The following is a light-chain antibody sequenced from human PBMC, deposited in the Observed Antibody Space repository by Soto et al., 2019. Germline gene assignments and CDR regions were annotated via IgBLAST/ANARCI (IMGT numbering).Light chain of an antibody. V-gene: IGKV3D-20*02. CDR1: QSLSGNY. CDR2: GVS. CDR3: QQRSTWLYT. J-gene: IGKJ2*01. Sequence: EIVLTQSPGTLSLSPGERATLSCRASQSLSGNYLAWYQQKPGQAPRLLIFGVSSRATGIPDRFSGSGSGTDFTLTINRLEPEDFAVYYCQQRSTWLYTFGQGTKLEV.